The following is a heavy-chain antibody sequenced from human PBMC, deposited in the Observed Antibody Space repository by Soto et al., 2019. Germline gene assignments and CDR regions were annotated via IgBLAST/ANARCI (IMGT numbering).Heavy chain of an antibody. J-gene: IGHJ5*02. Sequence: GGSLRLSCAASGFTFSNAWMNWVRQAPGKGLEWVGRIKSETDGGTTDYAAPVKGRCTISRDDSKNTLYLQMNSLKTEDTAVYYCTTAPRRGYSGYDPWGQGTLVTVSS. D-gene: IGHD5-12*01. CDR1: GFTFSNAW. CDR3: TTAPRRGYSGYDP. V-gene: IGHV3-15*07. CDR2: IKSETDGGTT.